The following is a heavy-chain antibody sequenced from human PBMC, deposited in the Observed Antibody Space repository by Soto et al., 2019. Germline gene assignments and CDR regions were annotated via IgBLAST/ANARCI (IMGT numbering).Heavy chain of an antibody. CDR3: ARAELLTSYYYYGMDV. CDR1: GYTFTGYY. J-gene: IGHJ6*02. D-gene: IGHD2-15*01. Sequence: GASVKVSCKASGYTFTGYYMHWVRQAPGQGLEWMGWINPNSGGTNYAQKFQGRVTMTRDTSISTAYMELSRLRSDDTAVYYCARAELLTSYYYYGMDVWGQGTTVTVSS. V-gene: IGHV1-2*02. CDR2: INPNSGGT.